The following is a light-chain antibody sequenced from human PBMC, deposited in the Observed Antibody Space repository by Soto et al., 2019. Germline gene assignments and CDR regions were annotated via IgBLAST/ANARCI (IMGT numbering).Light chain of an antibody. Sequence: DIVMTQSPDSLAVSLGERATINCKSSQSVLYSSNNKNYLAWYQQKPGQPPKLLIYWASTRESGVPDRFSGSASGTDFTLTISSLQAEDVAVYYCQQYDRTPFTFGPGTKVDIK. CDR3: QQYDRTPFT. J-gene: IGKJ3*01. V-gene: IGKV4-1*01. CDR1: QSVLYSSNNKNY. CDR2: WAS.